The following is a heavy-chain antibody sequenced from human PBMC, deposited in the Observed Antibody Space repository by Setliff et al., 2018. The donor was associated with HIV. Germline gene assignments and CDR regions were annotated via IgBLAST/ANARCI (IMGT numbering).Heavy chain of an antibody. J-gene: IGHJ4*02. V-gene: IGHV4-61*02. CDR3: ARRGSYSSPETL. Sequence: PSETLSLTCTVSGGSISSGGYYWSWIRQPAGKGLEWIGRIYTSGSTNYNPSLKSRVTISVDTSKNQFSLKVSSVTAADTAVYYCARRGSYSSPETLWGQGTLVTV. CDR1: GGSISSGGYY. D-gene: IGHD1-26*01. CDR2: IYTSGST.